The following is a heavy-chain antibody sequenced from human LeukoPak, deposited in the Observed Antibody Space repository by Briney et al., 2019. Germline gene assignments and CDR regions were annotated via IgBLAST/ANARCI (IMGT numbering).Heavy chain of an antibody. J-gene: IGHJ5*02. Sequence: SETLSLTCAVYGESFSGYYWSWIRQPPGKGLEWIGEINHSGSTSYNPSLKSRVTISVDTSKNQFSLKLSSVTAADTAVYYCARDSLVHPNWWFDPWGQGTLVIVSS. CDR1: GESFSGYY. D-gene: IGHD6-13*01. V-gene: IGHV4-34*01. CDR3: ARDSLVHPNWWFDP. CDR2: INHSGST.